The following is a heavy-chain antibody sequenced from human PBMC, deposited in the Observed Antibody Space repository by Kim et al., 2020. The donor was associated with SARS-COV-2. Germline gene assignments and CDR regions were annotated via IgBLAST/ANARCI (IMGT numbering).Heavy chain of an antibody. CDR1: GFTFDDYA. CDR2: ISWNSGSI. CDR3: AKDIGFYSSSWDAFDI. Sequence: GGSLRLSCAASGFTFDDYAMHWVRQAPGKGLEWVSGISWNSGSIGYADSVKGRFTISRDNAKNSLYLQMNSLRAEDTALYYCAKDIGFYSSSWDAFDIWGQGTMVTVSS. J-gene: IGHJ3*02. D-gene: IGHD6-13*01. V-gene: IGHV3-9*01.